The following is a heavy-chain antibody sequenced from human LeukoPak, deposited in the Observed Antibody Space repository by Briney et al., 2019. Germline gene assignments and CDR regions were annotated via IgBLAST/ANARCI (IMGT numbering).Heavy chain of an antibody. J-gene: IGHJ6*02. CDR1: GFTFSSYA. Sequence: GRSLRLSCAASGFTFSSYAIYWVRQAPGKGLEWVAVISHDGNKEYYADSVKGRFTISRDNPKNTLYLQMNSLRVEDTAVYYCARPREWFYFYGMDVWGQGTTVTVSS. CDR3: ARPREWFYFYGMDV. V-gene: IGHV3-30*04. CDR2: ISHDGNKE. D-gene: IGHD3-3*01.